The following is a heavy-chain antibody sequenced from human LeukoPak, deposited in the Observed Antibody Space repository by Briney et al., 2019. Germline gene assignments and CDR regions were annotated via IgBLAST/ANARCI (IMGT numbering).Heavy chain of an antibody. D-gene: IGHD5-18*01. CDR1: GFTFSSYA. J-gene: IGHJ4*02. CDR2: ISVSGYNT. CDR3: AKDGYSYGYVDY. Sequence: PGGSLTLSCAASGFTFSSYAMSWLRQAPGKGLEWVSAISVSGYNTYYADSVKGRFTISRDNSKNTLYLQMNGLRAEEGTAVYYCAKDGYSYGYVDYWGQGTLVTVSS. V-gene: IGHV3-23*01.